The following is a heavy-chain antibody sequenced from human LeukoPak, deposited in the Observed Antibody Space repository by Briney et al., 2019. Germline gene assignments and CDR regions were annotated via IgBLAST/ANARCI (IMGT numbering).Heavy chain of an antibody. CDR3: ARGTPNVLRFLEWPFDY. V-gene: IGHV4-34*01. J-gene: IGHJ4*02. CDR2: INHSGST. Sequence: SETLSLTCAVYGGSFSGYYWSWIRQPPGKGLEWIGEINHSGSTNYNPSLKSRVAISVDTSKNQFSLKLSSVTAADTAVYYCARGTPNVLRFLEWPFDYWGQGTLVTVSS. D-gene: IGHD3-3*01. CDR1: GGSFSGYY.